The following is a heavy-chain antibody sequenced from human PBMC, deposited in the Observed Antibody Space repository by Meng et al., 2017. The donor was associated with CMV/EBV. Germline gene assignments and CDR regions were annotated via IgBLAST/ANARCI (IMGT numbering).Heavy chain of an antibody. CDR3: AREVDDYGDGWYFDL. J-gene: IGHJ2*01. V-gene: IGHV1-69*12. CDR1: GGTFSSYA. Sequence: QVQSVQSGAEVKKPGAPVKVSCKALGGTFSSYAISRVRQAPGQGLEWMGGIIPIFGTANYAQKFQGRVTITADESTSTAYMELSSLRSEDTAVYYCAREVDDYGDGWYFDLWGRGTLVTVSS. CDR2: IIPIFGTA. D-gene: IGHD4-17*01.